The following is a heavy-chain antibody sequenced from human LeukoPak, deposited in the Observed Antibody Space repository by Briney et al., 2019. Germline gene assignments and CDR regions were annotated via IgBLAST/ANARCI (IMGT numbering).Heavy chain of an antibody. CDR2: IYSSGYT. CDR1: GGAIRSHY. J-gene: IGHJ4*02. V-gene: IGHV4-4*07. D-gene: IGHD1/OR15-1a*01. CDR3: ARGEHSVGS. Sequence: NTSETLSLTCTVSGGAIRSHYWNRIRQPAGKGLEWIGRIYSSGYTNDNPFLKSRITMSVDMSKNQFSLRLNSVTAADTAIYYCARGEHSVGSWGQGMLVTVSS.